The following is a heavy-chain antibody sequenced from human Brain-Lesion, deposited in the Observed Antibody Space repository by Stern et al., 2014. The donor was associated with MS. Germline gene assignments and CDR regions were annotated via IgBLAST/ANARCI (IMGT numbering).Heavy chain of an antibody. J-gene: IGHJ4*02. Sequence: QVQLQQSGPGLVKPSETLSLTCTVSGGSISSSSYYWGWIRQPPGKGLAWIGRIYYRGSTYYNPSLKSRVTISMDTSKKQFSLRLSFGTAADTAVYFCAKLWLGELPESPFDYWGQGTLVTVSS. CDR2: IYYRGST. CDR1: GGSISSSSYY. V-gene: IGHV4-39*01. CDR3: AKLWLGELPESPFDY. D-gene: IGHD3-10*01.